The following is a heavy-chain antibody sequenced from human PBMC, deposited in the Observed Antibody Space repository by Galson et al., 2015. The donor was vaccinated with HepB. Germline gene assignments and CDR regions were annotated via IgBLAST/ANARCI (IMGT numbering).Heavy chain of an antibody. V-gene: IGHV1-69*13. CDR1: GCTFSSYA. Sequence: SVKVSCKASGCTFSSYAISWVRQAPGQGLEWMGGIIPIFGTANYAQKFQGRVTITADESTSTAYMELSSLRSEDTAVYYCAREGWRLERRTGNHYYYYYGMDVWGQGTTVTVSS. J-gene: IGHJ6*02. D-gene: IGHD1-1*01. CDR3: AREGWRLERRTGNHYYYYYGMDV. CDR2: IIPIFGTA.